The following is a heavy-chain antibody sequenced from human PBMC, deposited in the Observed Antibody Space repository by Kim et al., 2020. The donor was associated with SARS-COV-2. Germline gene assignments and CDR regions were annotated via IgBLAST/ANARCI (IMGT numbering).Heavy chain of an antibody. CDR2: IIPIFGTA. V-gene: IGHV1-69*13. D-gene: IGHD1-26*01. J-gene: IGHJ4*02. CDR3: ARDAGWSWDLCYFDY. Sequence: SVKVSCKASGGTFSSYAISWVRQAPGQGLEWMGGIIPIFGTANYAQKFQGRVTITADESTSTAYMELSSLRSEDTAVYYCARDAGWSWDLCYFDYWGQGTLVTVSS. CDR1: GGTFSSYA.